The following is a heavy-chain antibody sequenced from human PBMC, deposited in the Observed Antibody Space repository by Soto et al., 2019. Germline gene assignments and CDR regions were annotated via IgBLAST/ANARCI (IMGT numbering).Heavy chain of an antibody. Sequence: PSETLSLTCTVSGDSMTRSVWWTWVRQPPGKGLEWIGEVFHTGNTNYNPSLKSRVTMSVDKSTNEFSLKVTPVAAAGTAIYYCARKAWVRFDYWGQGALVTVSS. D-gene: IGHD7-27*01. CDR3: ARKAWVRFDY. J-gene: IGHJ4*02. V-gene: IGHV4-4*02. CDR2: VFHTGNT. CDR1: GDSMTRSVW.